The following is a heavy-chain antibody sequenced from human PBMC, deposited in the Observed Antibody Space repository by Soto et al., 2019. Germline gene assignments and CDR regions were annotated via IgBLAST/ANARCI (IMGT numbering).Heavy chain of an antibody. V-gene: IGHV1-69*06. CDR1: GGTFSSYA. CDR2: IIPIFGTA. D-gene: IGHD3-3*01. Sequence: GASVKVSCKASGGTFSSYAISWVRQAPGQGLEWMGGIIPIFGTANYAQKFQGRVTITADKSTSTAYMELSSLRSEDTAVYYCAREGAACGSGDCYYYGMDVWGQGTTVTVSS. CDR3: AREGAACGSGDCYYYGMDV. J-gene: IGHJ6*02.